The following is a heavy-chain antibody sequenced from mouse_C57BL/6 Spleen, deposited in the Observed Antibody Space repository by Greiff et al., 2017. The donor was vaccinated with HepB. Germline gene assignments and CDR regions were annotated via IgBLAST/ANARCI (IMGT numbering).Heavy chain of an antibody. CDR1: GFSLTSYG. J-gene: IGHJ1*03. V-gene: IGHV2-6-1*01. Sequence: VQLKESGPGLVAPSQSLSITCTVSGFSLTSYGVHWVRQPPGKGLEWLVVIWSDGSTTYNSALKSRLSISKDNSKSQVFLKMNSLQTDDTAMYYCARHNYDGYYWYFDVWGTGTTVTVSS. CDR3: ARHNYDGYYWYFDV. CDR2: IWSDGST. D-gene: IGHD2-3*01.